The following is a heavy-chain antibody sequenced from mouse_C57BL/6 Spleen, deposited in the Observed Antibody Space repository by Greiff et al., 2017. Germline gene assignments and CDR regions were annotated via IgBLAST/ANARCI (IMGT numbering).Heavy chain of an antibody. V-gene: IGHV5-17*01. CDR2: ISSGSSTL. Sequence: EVMLVESGGGLVKPGGSLKLSCAASGFTFSDYGMHWVRQAPEKGLEWVAYISSGSSTLYYADTVKGRFTISRDNAKNTLFLQMTSLRSEDTAMYYCARDYGSSSMFAYWGQGTLVTVSA. CDR3: ARDYGSSSMFAY. D-gene: IGHD1-1*01. J-gene: IGHJ3*01. CDR1: GFTFSDYG.